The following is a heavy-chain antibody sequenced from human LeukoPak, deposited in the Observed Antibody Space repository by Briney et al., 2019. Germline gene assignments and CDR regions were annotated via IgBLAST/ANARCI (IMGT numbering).Heavy chain of an antibody. Sequence: GGSLRLSCVASGFTFSTYWMSWVRQVPGKGLEWVANIKQDGSGTHYVGSVKGRFTIFRDNARNSLYLQLNSLRAEDTAVYFCARNRRDGYYTMFDYWGQGTLVTVSS. CDR1: GFTFSTYW. V-gene: IGHV3-7*05. CDR3: ARNRRDGYYTMFDY. CDR2: IKQDGSGT. D-gene: IGHD5-24*01. J-gene: IGHJ4*02.